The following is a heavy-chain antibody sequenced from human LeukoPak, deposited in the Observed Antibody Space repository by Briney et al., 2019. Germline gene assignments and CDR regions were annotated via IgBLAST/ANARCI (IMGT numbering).Heavy chain of an antibody. Sequence: GGSPRLSCAASGFTFSSYWMHWVRQAPGKGLVWVSRINSDGSSTSYADSVKGRFTISRDNAKNTLYLQMNSLRAEDTAVYYCAREGTYYDILTGYYMESAFDIWGQGTMVTVSS. CDR1: GFTFSSYW. J-gene: IGHJ3*02. CDR3: AREGTYYDILTGYYMESAFDI. D-gene: IGHD3-9*01. CDR2: INSDGSST. V-gene: IGHV3-74*01.